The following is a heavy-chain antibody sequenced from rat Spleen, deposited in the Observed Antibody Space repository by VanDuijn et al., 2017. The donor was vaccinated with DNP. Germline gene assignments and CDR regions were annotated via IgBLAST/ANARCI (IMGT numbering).Heavy chain of an antibody. D-gene: IGHD1-1*01. J-gene: IGHJ3*01. CDR1: GFTFSDYA. V-gene: IGHV5-31*01. CDR3: ARGGGDGFAY. CDR2: ITNTGGST. Sequence: EVQLVESGGGLVQPGRSLKLSCAASGFTFSDYAMAWIRQAPGKGLEWVASITNTGGSTYYPDSVKGRFTISRDNAKSTLYLQMNSLRSEDTATYYCARGGGDGFAYWGRGTLVTVSS.